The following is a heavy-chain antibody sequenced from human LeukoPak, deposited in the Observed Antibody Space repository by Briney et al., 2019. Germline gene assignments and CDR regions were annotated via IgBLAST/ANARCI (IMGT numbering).Heavy chain of an antibody. V-gene: IGHV1-69*13. J-gene: IGHJ4*02. CDR3: ARSIPRGYSYGNKYYFDY. Sequence: SVKVSCKASGGTFSSYAISWVRQAPGQGLEWMGGIIPIFGTANYAQKFQGRVTITADESTSTAYMELSSLRSEDTAVYYCARSIPRGYSYGNKYYFDYWGQGTLDTVSS. CDR1: GGTFSSYA. D-gene: IGHD5-18*01. CDR2: IIPIFGTA.